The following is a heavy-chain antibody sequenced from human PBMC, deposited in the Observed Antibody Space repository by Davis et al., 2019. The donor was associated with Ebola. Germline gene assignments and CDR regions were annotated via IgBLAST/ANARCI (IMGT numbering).Heavy chain of an antibody. V-gene: IGHV4-39*01. Sequence: MPSETLSLTCTVSRGSISSSSYYWGWIRQPPGKGLEWIGSIYYSGSTYYNPSLTSRVTISVDTSKNQFSLTLSSVTAADMAVYYCATFQGGGLWFAELPIDCWGQGTLVTVSS. D-gene: IGHD3-10*01. CDR3: ATFQGGGLWFAELPIDC. J-gene: IGHJ4*02. CDR1: RGSISSSSYY. CDR2: IYYSGST.